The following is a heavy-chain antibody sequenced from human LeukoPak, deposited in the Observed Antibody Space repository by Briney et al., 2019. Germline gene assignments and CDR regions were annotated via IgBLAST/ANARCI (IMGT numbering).Heavy chain of an antibody. J-gene: IGHJ4*02. D-gene: IGHD6-13*01. V-gene: IGHV3-15*01. CDR2: IKSKTDRGTT. Sequence: GXGLEWXGRIKSKTDRGTTDYAAPVKGRFTISRDDSKNTLYLQMNSLKTEDTAVYYCARENHIAAAGLDYWGQGTLVTVSS. CDR3: ARENHIAAAGLDY.